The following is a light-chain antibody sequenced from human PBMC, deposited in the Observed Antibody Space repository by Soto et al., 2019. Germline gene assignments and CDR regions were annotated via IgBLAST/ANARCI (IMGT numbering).Light chain of an antibody. CDR1: QSVSSN. CDR3: QQYNNWPPTWT. CDR2: GAS. Sequence: ENVLTQSPATLSVSPGERATLSCRASQSVSSNLAWYQQKPGQAPRLLIYGASTRATGIPARFSGSGSGTEFTLTISSLQSEDFAVYYCQQYNNWPPTWTFGQGTKVDIK. V-gene: IGKV3-15*01. J-gene: IGKJ1*01.